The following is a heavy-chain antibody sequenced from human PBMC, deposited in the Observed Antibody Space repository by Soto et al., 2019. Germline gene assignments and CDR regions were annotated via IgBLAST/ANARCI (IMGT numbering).Heavy chain of an antibody. CDR3: ARGVLTYYYDSSGYSGPYYYYGMDV. Sequence: SVKVSCKASGGTFSSYAISWVRQAPGQGLEWMGGIIPIFGTANYAQKFQGRVTITADESTSTAYMELSSLRSEDTAVYYCARGVLTYYYDSSGYSGPYYYYGMDVWGQGTTVTVSS. V-gene: IGHV1-69*13. CDR1: GGTFSSYA. D-gene: IGHD3-22*01. J-gene: IGHJ6*02. CDR2: IIPIFGTA.